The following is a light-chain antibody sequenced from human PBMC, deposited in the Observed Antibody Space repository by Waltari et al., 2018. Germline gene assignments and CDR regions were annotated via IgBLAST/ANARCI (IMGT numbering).Light chain of an antibody. J-gene: IGKJ1*01. CDR2: AAS. CDR1: QSISSY. Sequence: DIHMTQSPSSLSTSVGDRVTITCRASQSISSYLNWYQPKQGKAPKLLIYAASSLQSGVPSRFSGSGSGRDFTLIISRLQPEDFATYYCQQSYSHTRTFGQGTKVEIK. V-gene: IGKV1-39*01. CDR3: QQSYSHTRT.